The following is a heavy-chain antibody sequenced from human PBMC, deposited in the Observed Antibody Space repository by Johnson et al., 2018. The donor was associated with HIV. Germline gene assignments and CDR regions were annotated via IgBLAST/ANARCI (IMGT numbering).Heavy chain of an antibody. D-gene: IGHD1-26*01. CDR3: AKDMRPVRGWGGGSYRGVSDAFDI. Sequence: VQLVESGGGVVQPGRSLRLSCAASGFTFSSYAMHWVRQAPGKGLEWVAVISSDGSNKYYADSAKGRFTISRDNSKNTLYLQMRSLRAEDTAVYYCAKDMRPVRGWGGGSYRGVSDAFDIWGQGTMVTVSS. V-gene: IGHV3-30-3*01. CDR1: GFTFSSYA. J-gene: IGHJ3*02. CDR2: ISSDGSNK.